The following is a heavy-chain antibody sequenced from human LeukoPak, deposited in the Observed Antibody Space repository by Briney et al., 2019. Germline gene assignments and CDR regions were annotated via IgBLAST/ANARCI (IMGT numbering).Heavy chain of an antibody. V-gene: IGHV1-69*04. CDR2: IIPILGIA. Sequence: SVKVSCKASGGTFSSYAISWVRQAPGQGLEWMGRIIPILGIANYAQKFQGRVTITADKSTSTAYMELSSLRSEDTAVYYCARDGCSSTSCYVFFTYYYYGMDVWGQGTTVTVSS. CDR1: GGTFSSYA. CDR3: ARDGCSSTSCYVFFTYYYYGMDV. J-gene: IGHJ6*02. D-gene: IGHD2-2*01.